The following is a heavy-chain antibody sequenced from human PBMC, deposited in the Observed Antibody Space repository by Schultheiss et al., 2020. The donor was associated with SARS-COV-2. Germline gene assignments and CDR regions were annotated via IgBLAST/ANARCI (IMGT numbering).Heavy chain of an antibody. D-gene: IGHD2-21*02. J-gene: IGHJ4*02. CDR3: ARGGGYKFGDEFDY. Sequence: GESLKISCAASGFTFSSYSMNWVRQAPGKGLEWVSSISSSSIYIYYADSVKGRFTISRDNAKNSLYLQMTSLRVEDMAVYYCARGGGYKFGDEFDYWGQGTLVTVSS. CDR1: GFTFSSYS. CDR2: ISSSSIYI. V-gene: IGHV3-21*01.